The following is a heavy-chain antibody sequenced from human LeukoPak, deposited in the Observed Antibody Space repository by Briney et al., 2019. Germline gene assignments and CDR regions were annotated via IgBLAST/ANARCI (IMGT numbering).Heavy chain of an antibody. D-gene: IGHD6-19*01. V-gene: IGHV4-59*08. J-gene: IGHJ4*02. CDR3: ARHGSGYSSGWYYFDY. CDR2: IYYSGST. CDR1: GGSISSYY. Sequence: PSETLSLTCTVSGGSISSYYWSWIRQPPGKGLEWIGYIYYSGSTNYNPSLKSRVTISVDASKNQFSLKPSSVTAADTAVYYCARHGSGYSSGWYYFDYWGQGTLVTVSS.